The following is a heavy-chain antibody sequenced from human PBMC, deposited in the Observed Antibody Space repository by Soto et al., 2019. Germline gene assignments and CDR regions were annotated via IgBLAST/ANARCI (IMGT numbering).Heavy chain of an antibody. CDR1: GYTFTSYT. J-gene: IGHJ6*02. D-gene: IGHD2-15*01. CDR3: ARWQLLKYYYYGMDV. V-gene: IGHV1-18*01. Sequence: ASVKVSCKASGYTFTSYTITWVRQAPGQGLECMGWISAYNGHTNYAQKLQGRVTMTTETSTGTAYMELRSLRSDDTAVYYCARWQLLKYYYYGMDVWGQGTTVTVSS. CDR2: ISAYNGHT.